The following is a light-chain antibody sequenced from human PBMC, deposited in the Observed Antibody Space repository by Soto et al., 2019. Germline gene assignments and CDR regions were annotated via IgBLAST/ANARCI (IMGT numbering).Light chain of an antibody. CDR3: QQYTNWPPLT. Sequence: EIVMTQSPATLSVSPGETATLSCRASQSVSYNLAWYQQKPGQGPRLLIYGAFTRATGSPARFSGSGSGTEFTLTISSLQSEDFAVYYCQQYTNWPPLTFGGGTKVEIK. CDR1: QSVSYN. J-gene: IGKJ4*01. CDR2: GAF. V-gene: IGKV3-15*01.